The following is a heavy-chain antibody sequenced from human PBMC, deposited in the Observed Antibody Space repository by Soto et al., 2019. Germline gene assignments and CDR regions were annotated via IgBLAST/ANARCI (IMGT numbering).Heavy chain of an antibody. J-gene: IGHJ4*02. D-gene: IGHD2-15*01. CDR1: GFTFSSYA. V-gene: IGHV3-23*01. CDR2: ISGSGDST. CDR3: AKGGTGPCDY. Sequence: EVQLLESGGGLVQPGGSLRVSCVVSGFTFSSYAMSWVRQAPGRGLEWVSGISGSGDSTYYVDSVKGRFTISRDNSKNTLYLQMNSLRADDTAVYNCAKGGTGPCDYWGQGTLVTVSS.